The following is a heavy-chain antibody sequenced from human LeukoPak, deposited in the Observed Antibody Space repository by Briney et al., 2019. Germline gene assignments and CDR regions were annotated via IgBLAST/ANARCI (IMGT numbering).Heavy chain of an antibody. D-gene: IGHD2-21*02. CDR1: GGSISSSSYY. CDR2: IYYSGST. J-gene: IGHJ3*02. Sequence: SETLSLTCTVSGGSISSSSYYWGWIRQPPGKGLEWIGSIYYSGSTYYNPSLKSRVTISVDTSKNQFSLKLSSVTAADTAVYYCAREGLAVVVTAGAFDIWGQGTMVTVSS. CDR3: AREGLAVVVTAGAFDI. V-gene: IGHV4-39*02.